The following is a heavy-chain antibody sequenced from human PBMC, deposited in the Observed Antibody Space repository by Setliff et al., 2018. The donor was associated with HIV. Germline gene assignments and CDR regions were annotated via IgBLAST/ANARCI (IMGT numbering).Heavy chain of an antibody. CDR3: ATLNSRHYFNY. V-gene: IGHV4-59*08. D-gene: IGHD2-21*01. J-gene: IGHJ4*02. CDR1: GGSMNKYY. CDR2: IYYSGST. Sequence: SETLSLTCSVSGGSMNKYYWSWIRQPPGKGLEWIGFIYYSGSTKYNPSLKSRVSISVDTSKNQFSLNLRSVTAADTAVYFCATLNSRHYFNYWGQGTLVTVSS.